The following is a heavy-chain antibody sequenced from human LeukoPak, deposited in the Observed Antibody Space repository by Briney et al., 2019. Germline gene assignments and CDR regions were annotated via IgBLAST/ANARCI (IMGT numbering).Heavy chain of an antibody. CDR2: INAGNGNT. D-gene: IGHD6-13*01. Sequence: WASVKVSCKASGYTFTTYAMHWVRQAPGQRLEWMGWINAGNGNTEYSQKFQGRVTITRDTSASTAYMELSSLRSEDAAVYFCARAGSIAAAMDVWGQGTTVTVSS. CDR3: ARAGSIAAAMDV. J-gene: IGHJ6*02. CDR1: GYTFTTYA. V-gene: IGHV1-3*01.